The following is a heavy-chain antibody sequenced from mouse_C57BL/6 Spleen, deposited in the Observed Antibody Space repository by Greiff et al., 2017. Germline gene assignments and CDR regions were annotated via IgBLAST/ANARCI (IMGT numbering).Heavy chain of an antibody. Sequence: VQLQQPGAELVKPGASVKLSCKASGYTFTSYCMKWVKQRPGQGLEWMGEIDPSNSYTNYNQKFKGKATLTEDKSSSTAYMQLSSLTSEDSAVYFCARLAGVADYWGQGTTLTVSS. CDR3: ARLAGVADY. V-gene: IGHV1-50*01. CDR1: GYTFTSYC. D-gene: IGHD1-1*01. CDR2: IDPSNSYT. J-gene: IGHJ2*01.